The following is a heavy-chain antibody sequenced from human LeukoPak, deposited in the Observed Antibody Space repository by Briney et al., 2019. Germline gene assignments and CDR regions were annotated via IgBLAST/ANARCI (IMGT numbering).Heavy chain of an antibody. D-gene: IGHD2-21*02. Sequence: ASVKVSCKASGYTFTSYDINWVRQATGQGLEWMGWMNPNSGNTGYAQKFQGRVTMTRNTSISTAYMELSSLRSEDTAVYDCAGGGVVTARPGYYYYGMDVWGQGTTVTVSS. CDR3: AGGGVVTARPGYYYYGMDV. J-gene: IGHJ6*02. CDR2: MNPNSGNT. CDR1: GYTFTSYD. V-gene: IGHV1-8*01.